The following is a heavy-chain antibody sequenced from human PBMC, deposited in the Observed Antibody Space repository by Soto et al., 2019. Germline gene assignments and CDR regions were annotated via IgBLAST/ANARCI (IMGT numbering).Heavy chain of an antibody. V-gene: IGHV3-33*01. CDR3: ARVPTSEPGDAFDI. J-gene: IGHJ3*02. CDR2: IWYDGSNK. CDR1: GFTFSSYG. D-gene: IGHD1-1*01. Sequence: QVQLVESGGGVVQPGRSLRLSCAASGFTFSSYGMHWVRQAPGKGLEWVAVIWYDGSNKYYADSVKGRFTISRDNSKNTLYLQMNSLRAEDTDVYYCARVPTSEPGDAFDIWGQGTMVTVSS.